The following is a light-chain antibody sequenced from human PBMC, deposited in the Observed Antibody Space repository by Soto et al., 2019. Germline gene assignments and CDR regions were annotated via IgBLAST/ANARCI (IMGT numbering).Light chain of an antibody. Sequence: DIQMTQSPSSLSASVGDRVTITCRASQDISNYVAWYQQRPGKVPKLLMYATSTLQSGVPSRFSGSGSATEFTLTITSLQPEDVATYYCQKYISAPYTFGQGTRLEIK. CDR2: ATS. J-gene: IGKJ2*01. V-gene: IGKV1-27*01. CDR1: QDISNY. CDR3: QKYISAPYT.